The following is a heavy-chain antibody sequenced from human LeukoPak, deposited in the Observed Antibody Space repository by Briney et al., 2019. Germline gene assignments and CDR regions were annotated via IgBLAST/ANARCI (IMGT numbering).Heavy chain of an antibody. Sequence: GASVKVSCKASGYTFTGYYMHWVRQAPGQGLEWMGWINPNSGGTNYAQKFQGRVTMTRDTSISTAYMELSRLRSDDTAVYYCARESYCSSTSCYAWFDPWGQRTLVTVSS. V-gene: IGHV1-2*02. J-gene: IGHJ5*02. CDR1: GYTFTGYY. CDR2: INPNSGGT. D-gene: IGHD2-2*01. CDR3: ARESYCSSTSCYAWFDP.